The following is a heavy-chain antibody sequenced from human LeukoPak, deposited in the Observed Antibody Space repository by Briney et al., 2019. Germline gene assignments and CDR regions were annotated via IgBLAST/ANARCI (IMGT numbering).Heavy chain of an antibody. CDR2: INTSGGST. CDR3: ASRGLMVYAIDY. V-gene: IGHV1-46*01. J-gene: IGHJ4*02. Sequence: ASVKVSCKASGYTFTSYYMHWVRQAPGQGLEWMGIINTSGGSTSYAQKFQGRVTMTEDTSTDTAYMELSSLRSEDTAVYYCASRGLMVYAIDYWGQGTLVTVSS. D-gene: IGHD2-8*01. CDR1: GYTFTSYY.